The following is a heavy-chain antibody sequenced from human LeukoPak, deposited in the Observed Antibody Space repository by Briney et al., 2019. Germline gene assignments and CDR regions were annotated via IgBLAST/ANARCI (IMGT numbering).Heavy chain of an antibody. CDR2: ISSNGDNT. J-gene: IGHJ4*02. V-gene: IGHV3-64D*06. CDR3: VRGTGY. CDR1: GFTFSTYV. Sequence: GGSLRLSCSVSGFTFSTYVMHWVRQAPGKGLEYVSAISSNGDNTYYADSVKGRFTISRDNSKNTLYLQISSLRADDTAVYYCVRGTGYWGQGTLVTVSS.